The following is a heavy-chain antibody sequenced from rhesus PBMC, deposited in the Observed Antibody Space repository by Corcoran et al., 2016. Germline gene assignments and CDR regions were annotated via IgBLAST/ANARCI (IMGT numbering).Heavy chain of an antibody. Sequence: EVQLVESGGGLAKPGGSLRLSCAASGFTFSSYWMHWVRQAQGKGLEWISAIKSAVSSTYYADSVKGRFTISRENAKNTLYLQMDSLRAEGTAVYYCARDGIVVVFTAHFDYWGQGVLVTVSS. CDR2: IKSAVSST. D-gene: IGHD2-27*01. CDR3: ARDGIVVVFTAHFDY. CDR1: GFTFSSYW. J-gene: IGHJ4*01. V-gene: IGHV3-14*01.